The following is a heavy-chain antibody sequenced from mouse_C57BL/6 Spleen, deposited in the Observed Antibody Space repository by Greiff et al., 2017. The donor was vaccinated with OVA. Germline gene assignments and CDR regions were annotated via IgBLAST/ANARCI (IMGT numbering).Heavy chain of an antibody. Sequence: EVQRVESGEGLVKPGGSLKLSCAASGFTFSSYAMSWVRQTPEKRLEWVAYISSGGDYIYYADTVKGRFTISRDNARNTLYLQMSSLKSEDTAMYYCTRVRHEEITTIAYFDYWGQGTTLTVSS. CDR2: ISSGGDYI. V-gene: IGHV5-9-1*02. D-gene: IGHD1-1*01. CDR3: TRVRHEEITTIAYFDY. CDR1: GFTFSSYA. J-gene: IGHJ2*01.